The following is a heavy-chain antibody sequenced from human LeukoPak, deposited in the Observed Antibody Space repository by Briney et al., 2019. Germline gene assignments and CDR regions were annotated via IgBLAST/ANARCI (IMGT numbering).Heavy chain of an antibody. CDR2: ISSSGSTI. J-gene: IGHJ4*02. CDR3: ARDRDLRGYYGSGSYRDY. D-gene: IGHD3-10*01. Sequence: GGSLRLSCAASGFTFSSYAMSWVRQAPGKGLEWVSSISSSGSTIYYADSVKGRFTISRDNAKNSLYLQMNSLRAEDTAVYYCARDRDLRGYYGSGSYRDYWGQGTLVTVSS. CDR1: GFTFSSYA. V-gene: IGHV3-48*04.